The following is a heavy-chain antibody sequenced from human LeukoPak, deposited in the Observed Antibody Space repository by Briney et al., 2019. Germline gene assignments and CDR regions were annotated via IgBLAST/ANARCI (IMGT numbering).Heavy chain of an antibody. D-gene: IGHD1-7*01. CDR1: GFTSSNAW. Sequence: GGSLRLSCAASGFTSSNAWMSWVRQAPGKGLEWVGRIKSKTDGGTTDYAAPVKGRFTISRDDSKNTLYLQMNSLKTEDTAVYYCTTDEITGTTTYFDYWGQGTLVTVSS. CDR2: IKSKTDGGTT. J-gene: IGHJ4*02. V-gene: IGHV3-15*01. CDR3: TTDEITGTTTYFDY.